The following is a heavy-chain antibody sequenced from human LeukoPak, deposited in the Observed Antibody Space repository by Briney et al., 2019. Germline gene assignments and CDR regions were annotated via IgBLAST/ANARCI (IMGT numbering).Heavy chain of an antibody. CDR1: GYTFTSYY. V-gene: IGHV1-46*01. CDR3: ARGLNPRGLDY. Sequence: ASVKVSCKASGYTFTSYYMHWVRQAPGQGLGWMGIINPSAGSTVYAQRFQGRVTVTRDTSTSTVYMELSSLRSEDTAVYYCARGLNPRGLDYWGQGTLVTVSS. J-gene: IGHJ4*02. D-gene: IGHD4/OR15-4a*01. CDR2: INPSAGST.